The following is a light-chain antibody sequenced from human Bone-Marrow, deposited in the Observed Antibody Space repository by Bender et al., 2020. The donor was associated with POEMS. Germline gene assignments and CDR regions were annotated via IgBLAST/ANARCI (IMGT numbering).Light chain of an antibody. CDR2: SNY. Sequence: QSVLTQPPSASGTPGQSVIISCSGTDSNFGGNNVNWYQHLPGTAPRLVVYSNYQRPSGVPARFSGSKSRNAAVLTITGVEAGDEADYYCQMWDSISDSVIFGGGTKLTVL. CDR1: DSNFGGNN. J-gene: IGLJ2*01. V-gene: IGLV1-44*01. CDR3: QMWDSISDSVI.